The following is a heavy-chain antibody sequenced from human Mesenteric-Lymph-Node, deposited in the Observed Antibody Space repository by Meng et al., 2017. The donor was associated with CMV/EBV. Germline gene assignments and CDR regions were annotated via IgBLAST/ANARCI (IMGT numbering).Heavy chain of an antibody. D-gene: IGHD7-27*01. Sequence: CTVSGGSTSSGSSYWGWIRQPPGKGLEWIGSIYYSGNSHYNPSLKSRGTISVDTSKNHFSLKLSSVTAADTAVYYCARHLLGYWYFDLWGRGTLVTVSS. CDR2: IYYSGNS. V-gene: IGHV4-39*01. CDR1: GGSTSSGSSY. J-gene: IGHJ2*01. CDR3: ARHLLGYWYFDL.